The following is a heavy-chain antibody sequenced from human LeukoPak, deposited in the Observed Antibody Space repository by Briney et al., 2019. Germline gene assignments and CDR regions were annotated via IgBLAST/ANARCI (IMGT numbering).Heavy chain of an antibody. CDR1: GGSISSSSYY. J-gene: IGHJ4*02. Sequence: SETLSLTCTVSGGSISSSSYYWGWIRQPPGKGLEWIGSIYYSGSTYYYPSLKSRVTISVDTSKNQFSLKLSSVTAADTAVYYCARGDYDSSGYYYDDYWGQGTLVTVSS. D-gene: IGHD3-22*01. V-gene: IGHV4-39*01. CDR2: IYYSGST. CDR3: ARGDYDSSGYYYDDY.